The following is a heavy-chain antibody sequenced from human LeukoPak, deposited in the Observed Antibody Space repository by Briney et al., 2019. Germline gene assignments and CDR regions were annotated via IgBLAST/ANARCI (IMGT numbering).Heavy chain of an antibody. CDR1: GDSISSGDYY. Sequence: SETLSLTCTVSGDSISSGDYYWSWIRQPAEKGLEWIGRIYTSGSTNYNPSLKSRVTISVDTSKNQFSLKLTSVTAAGTAVYYCARGPYKYDGSGAFDIWGQGTMVTVSS. D-gene: IGHD3-22*01. V-gene: IGHV4-61*02. CDR3: ARGPYKYDGSGAFDI. J-gene: IGHJ3*02. CDR2: IYTSGST.